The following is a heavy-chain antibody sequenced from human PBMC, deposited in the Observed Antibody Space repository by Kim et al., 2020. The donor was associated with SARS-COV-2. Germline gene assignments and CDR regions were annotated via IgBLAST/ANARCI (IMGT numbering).Heavy chain of an antibody. CDR3: TTGDYYDSHDAFDI. CDR1: GFTFSNAW. J-gene: IGHJ3*02. Sequence: GGSLRLSCAASGFTFSNAWMSWVRQAPGKGLEWVGRIKSKTDGGTTDYAAPVKGRFTISRDDSKNTLYLQMNSLKTEDTAVYYCTTGDYYDSHDAFDIWGQGTMVTVSS. D-gene: IGHD3-22*01. CDR2: IKSKTDGGTT. V-gene: IGHV3-15*01.